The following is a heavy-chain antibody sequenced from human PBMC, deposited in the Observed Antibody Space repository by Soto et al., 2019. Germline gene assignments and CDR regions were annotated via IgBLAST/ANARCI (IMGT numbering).Heavy chain of an antibody. CDR2: IIPIFGTA. CDR1: GGTFSSYA. V-gene: IGHV1-69*06. D-gene: IGHD6-13*01. J-gene: IGHJ4*02. Sequence: QVQLVQSGAEVKKPGSSVKVSCKASGGTFSSYAISWVRQAPGQGLEWMGGIIPIFGTANYAQKFQGRVTITADKSTSTAYMELSSLRSEGTAVYYGARGPYAAAGTFFDYWGQGTLVTVSS. CDR3: ARGPYAAAGTFFDY.